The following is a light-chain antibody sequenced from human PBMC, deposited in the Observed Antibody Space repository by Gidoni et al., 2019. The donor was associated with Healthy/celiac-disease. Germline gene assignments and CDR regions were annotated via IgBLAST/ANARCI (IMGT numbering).Light chain of an antibody. CDR3: QAWDSSTAVV. Sequence: SYELTQPPSVSVSPGQTASITCSGDKLGDKYACWYQQKPGQSPVLVIYQDSKRPSGFPERFSGSNSGNTATLTISGTQAMDEADYYCQAWDSSTAVVFGGGTKLTVL. V-gene: IGLV3-1*01. CDR2: QDS. J-gene: IGLJ2*01. CDR1: KLGDKY.